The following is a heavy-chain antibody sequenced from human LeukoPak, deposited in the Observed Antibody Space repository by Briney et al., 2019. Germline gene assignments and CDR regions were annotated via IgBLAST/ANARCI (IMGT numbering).Heavy chain of an antibody. Sequence: SVKVSCKASGGTFSSYTISWVRQAPGQGLEWMGRIIPILGIANYAQKFQGRVTITADKSTSTAYMELSTLRSEDTAVYYCVDGYSSGQDAFDIWGQGTMVTVSS. V-gene: IGHV1-69*02. CDR3: VDGYSSGQDAFDI. CDR2: IIPILGIA. CDR1: GGTFSSYT. D-gene: IGHD6-19*01. J-gene: IGHJ3*02.